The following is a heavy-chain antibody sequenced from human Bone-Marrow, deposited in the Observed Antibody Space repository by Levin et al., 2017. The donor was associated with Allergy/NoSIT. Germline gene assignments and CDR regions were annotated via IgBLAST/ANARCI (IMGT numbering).Heavy chain of an antibody. CDR2: IYHSGST. J-gene: IGHJ4*02. CDR3: ARGGIVGAHFDY. D-gene: IGHD1-26*01. V-gene: IGHV4-30-2*01. CDR1: GGSISSGGYS. Sequence: SCAVSGGSISSGGYSWSWIRQPPGKGLEWIGYIYHSGSTYYNPSLKSRVTISVDRSKNQFSLKLSSVTAADTAVYYCARGGIVGAHFDYWGQGTLVTVSS.